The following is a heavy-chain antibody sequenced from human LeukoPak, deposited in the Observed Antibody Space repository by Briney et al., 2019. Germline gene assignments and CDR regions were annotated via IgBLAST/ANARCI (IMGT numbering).Heavy chain of an antibody. D-gene: IGHD3-22*01. J-gene: IGHJ4*02. CDR2: IDPSDSYT. V-gene: IGHV5-10-1*01. CDR3: ARFRDTSGPYFDY. CDR1: GYSFTSYW. Sequence: GDPLKISCKGSGYSFTSYWISWVRQMPGKGLEWVGRIDPSDSYTNYSPSSQGHVTISADKSISTAYLQWSSLKASDIAMYYCARFRDTSGPYFDYWGQGTLVTVSS.